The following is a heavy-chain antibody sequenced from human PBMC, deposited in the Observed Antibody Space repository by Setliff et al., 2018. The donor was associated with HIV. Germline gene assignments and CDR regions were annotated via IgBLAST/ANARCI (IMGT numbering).Heavy chain of an antibody. D-gene: IGHD3-10*01. V-gene: IGHV4-34*01. CDR1: GGSFGDQF. CDR2: IHHSGTA. J-gene: IGHJ4*02. CDR3: ARLSGGMVPNY. Sequence: SETLSLTCAVYGGSFGDQFWNWIRQPPGKGLEWIGSIHHSGTAYDNPSLKSRVTISVDPSKNQILLRLSSVTAADTAVYYCARLSGGMVPNYWGQGTLVTVSS.